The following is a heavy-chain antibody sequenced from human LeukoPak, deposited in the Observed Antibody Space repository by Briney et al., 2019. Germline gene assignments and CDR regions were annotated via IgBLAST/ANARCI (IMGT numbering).Heavy chain of an antibody. D-gene: IGHD3-10*01. CDR2: IFYSGGT. V-gene: IGHV4-59*04. CDR1: GGSISSYY. Sequence: SETLSLTCTVSGGSISSYYWSWIRQPPEKGLEWIGNIFYSGGTYYSPSLTSRVTISLDTSRNQFSLKLNSVTAADTAVYYCAKSNGYGLVDIWGQGTMVTVSS. CDR3: AKSNGYGLVDI. J-gene: IGHJ3*02.